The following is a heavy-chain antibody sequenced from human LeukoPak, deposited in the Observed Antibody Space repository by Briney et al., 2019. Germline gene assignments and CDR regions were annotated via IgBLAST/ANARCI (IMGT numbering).Heavy chain of an antibody. V-gene: IGHV3-66*01. D-gene: IGHD4-11*01. CDR2: MYSGGST. Sequence: QPGGSLRLSCAASGFTVSSYYMTWVRQAPGKGLEWVSVMYSGGSTYYADSVEGRVAISRDNSQNTVFLQMNSVRVEDTAVYYCARSYSNHLFGMDVWGQGTAVTVSS. CDR3: ARSYSNHLFGMDV. CDR1: GFTVSSYY. J-gene: IGHJ6*02.